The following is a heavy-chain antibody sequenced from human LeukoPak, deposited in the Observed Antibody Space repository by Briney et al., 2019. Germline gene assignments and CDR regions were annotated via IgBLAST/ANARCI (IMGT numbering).Heavy chain of an antibody. Sequence: GGSLRLSCAASGFRFSSFEMNWVRLAPGKGLEWVSYISSGGRTMYYADSVKGRFTISRDNAKDSLYLHMNSLGAEDTGVYFCARGASWIQLWQFDHWGQGTQDTVSS. V-gene: IGHV3-48*03. CDR3: ARGASWIQLWQFDH. D-gene: IGHD5-18*01. CDR1: GFRFSSFE. CDR2: ISSGGRTM. J-gene: IGHJ4*02.